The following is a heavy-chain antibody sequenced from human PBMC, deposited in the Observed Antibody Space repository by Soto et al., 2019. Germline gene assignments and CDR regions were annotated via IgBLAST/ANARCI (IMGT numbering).Heavy chain of an antibody. CDR1: GYTFTSYD. V-gene: IGHV1-8*01. D-gene: IGHD4-17*01. CDR3: ARGPGYGDYGANYYYYYMDV. J-gene: IGHJ6*03. CDR2: VNPNSGNT. Sequence: ASVKVSCKASGYTFTSYDSNWVRQATGQGLEWMGWVNPNSGNTGYAQKVQGRVTMTRNTTISTAYMELSSLRSEDTAVYYCARGPGYGDYGANYYYYYMDVWGKGTTVTVSS.